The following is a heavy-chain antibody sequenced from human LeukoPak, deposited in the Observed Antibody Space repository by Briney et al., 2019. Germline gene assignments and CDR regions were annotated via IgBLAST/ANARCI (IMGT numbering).Heavy chain of an antibody. Sequence: GGSLRLSCAASGFSVSTTYMSWVRQAPGKGPEWVSLIYSGSDTYYPDSVKGRFTISRDNSKNTLYLQMNSLRAEDTAVYYCARDSTTGDRNAFDIWGQGTMVTVSS. CDR3: ARDSTTGDRNAFDI. J-gene: IGHJ3*02. CDR1: GFSVSTTY. CDR2: IYSGSDT. D-gene: IGHD7-27*01. V-gene: IGHV3-53*01.